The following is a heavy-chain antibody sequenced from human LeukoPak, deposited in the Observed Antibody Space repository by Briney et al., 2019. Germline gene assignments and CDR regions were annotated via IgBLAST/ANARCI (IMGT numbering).Heavy chain of an antibody. CDR2: ISSGGTYV. D-gene: IGHD5-12*01. CDR3: ARDPGYSNSPYYLDY. J-gene: IGHJ4*02. Sequence: GGSLRLSYVVSGFTFKTYSMNWVRQAPGKGLEWVSSISSGGTYVDYADSVKRRFTISRDNAKNSLYLQMNSLRAEDTAVFYCARDPGYSNSPYYLDYWGQGTLVTVSS. CDR1: GFTFKTYS. V-gene: IGHV3-21*01.